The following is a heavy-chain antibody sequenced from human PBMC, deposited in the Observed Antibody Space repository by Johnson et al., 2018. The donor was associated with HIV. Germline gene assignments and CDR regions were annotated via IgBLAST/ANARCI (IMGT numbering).Heavy chain of an antibody. CDR1: GSTFRNAW. J-gene: IGHJ3*01. V-gene: IGHV3-15*01. CDR2: IKSKNDGGTT. Sequence: VQLVESGGGLVKPGGSLRLSCAASGSTFRNAWMSWVRQAPGKGLEWVGRIKSKNDGGTTDYAAPVKGRFTISRDDSKNSLYLQMNSLKTEDTAVYYCTRVSLPPSYAFDFWGQGTMVTVSS. CDR3: TRVSLPPSYAFDF.